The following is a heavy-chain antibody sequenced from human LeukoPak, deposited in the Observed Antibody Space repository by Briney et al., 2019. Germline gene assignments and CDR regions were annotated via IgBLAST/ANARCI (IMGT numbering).Heavy chain of an antibody. CDR1: GGPFRGYY. CDR2: INHSGST. CDR3: ARLPAS. Sequence: SETLSLTCAVYGGPFRGYYGSWMRQPTGKGLEWIGEINHSGSTNYNPSLKSRVTISVDTSKTQFSLKLSSVTAADAAVYYCARLPASWGQGTLVTVSS. V-gene: IGHV4-34*01. J-gene: IGHJ4*02.